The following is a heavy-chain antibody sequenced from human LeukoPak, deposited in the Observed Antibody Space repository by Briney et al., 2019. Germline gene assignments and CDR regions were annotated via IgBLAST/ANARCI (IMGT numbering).Heavy chain of an antibody. CDR1: GYTFTSYG. D-gene: IGHD2-2*01. CDR2: ISAYNGNT. V-gene: IGHV1-18*01. CDR3: ARDPGAIVVVPAASYWFDP. Sequence: GASVKVSCKASGYTFTSYGISWVRQAPGQGLEWMGWISAYNGNTNYAQKLQGRVTMTTDTSTSTASMELRSLRSDDTAVYYCARDPGAIVVVPAASYWFDPWGQGTLVTVSS. J-gene: IGHJ5*02.